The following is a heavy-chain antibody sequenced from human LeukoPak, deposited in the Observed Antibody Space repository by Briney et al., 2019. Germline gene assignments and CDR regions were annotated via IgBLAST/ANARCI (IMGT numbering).Heavy chain of an antibody. J-gene: IGHJ4*02. Sequence: PGKSLTLSCVASQFTFSDYGMHWVRQAPGKGLEWVAVIWSDGSNPYYADSVKGRFTISRDNSQNTVYLQMNSLRAEDTAVYFCAKDAQRGFDYSNSLEYWGQGTLVTVSS. D-gene: IGHD4-11*01. CDR3: AKDAQRGFDYSNSLEY. V-gene: IGHV3-33*06. CDR2: IWSDGSNP. CDR1: QFTFSDYG.